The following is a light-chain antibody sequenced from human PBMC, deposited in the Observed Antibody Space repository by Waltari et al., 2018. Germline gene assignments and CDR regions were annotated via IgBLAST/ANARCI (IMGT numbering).Light chain of an antibody. CDR1: GSAVGGVTL. V-gene: IGLV2-23*01. Sequence: QSVLTQPASVSGFPGPSITIPCSGTGSAVGGVTLVSWYQKQPGKAPKLIIYEGSERPSGVSSRFSGAKSGDTASLTISGLQPEDEADYYCCSYAGSNSWVFGGGTKLTVL. CDR3: CSYAGSNSWV. J-gene: IGLJ3*02. CDR2: EGS.